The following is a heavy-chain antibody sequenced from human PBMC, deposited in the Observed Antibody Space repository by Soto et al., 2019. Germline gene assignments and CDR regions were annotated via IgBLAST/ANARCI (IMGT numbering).Heavy chain of an antibody. V-gene: IGHV3-33*01. CDR1: GFTFGRHG. Sequence: QVQLVESGGGVVQPGGSLRLSCAASGFTFGRHGMHWVRQAPGKGLEWVAVIGSDGRRASYADSVKGRFTISRANGQTTLYLQMNSLRAEETAVYYCARDDDYGDNGLDYWGQGTLVTVSS. CDR2: IGSDGRRA. D-gene: IGHD4-17*01. CDR3: ARDDDYGDNGLDY. J-gene: IGHJ4*02.